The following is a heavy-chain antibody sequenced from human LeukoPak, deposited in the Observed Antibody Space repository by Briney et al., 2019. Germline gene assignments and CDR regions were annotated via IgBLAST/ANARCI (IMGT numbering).Heavy chain of an antibody. V-gene: IGHV3-7*01. Sequence: GGSLRPSCAASGFTFSSYWMSWVRQAPGKGLEWVANIKQDGSEKYYVDSVKGRFTISRDNAKNSLYLQMNSLRAEDTAVYYCARARNRIAVSVIREYYYMDVWGKGTTVTVSS. J-gene: IGHJ6*03. D-gene: IGHD6-19*01. CDR3: ARARNRIAVSVIREYYYMDV. CDR2: IKQDGSEK. CDR1: GFTFSSYW.